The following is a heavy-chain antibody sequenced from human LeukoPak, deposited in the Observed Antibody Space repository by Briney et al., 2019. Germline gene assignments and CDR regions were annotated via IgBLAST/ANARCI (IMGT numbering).Heavy chain of an antibody. CDR3: ARVQLLLWFGELYPYYMDV. J-gene: IGHJ6*03. Sequence: SETLSLTCTVSGGSISSYYWSWIRQPPGKGLEWIGYIYYSGSTNYNPSLKSRVTISVDTSKNQFSLKLSSVTAADTAVYYCARVQLLLWFGELYPYYMDVWGKGTTVTISS. V-gene: IGHV4-59*01. CDR2: IYYSGST. CDR1: GGSISSYY. D-gene: IGHD3-10*01.